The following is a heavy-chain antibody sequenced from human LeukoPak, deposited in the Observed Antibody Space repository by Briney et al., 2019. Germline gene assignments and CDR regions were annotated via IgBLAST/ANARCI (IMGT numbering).Heavy chain of an antibody. V-gene: IGHV3-21*01. D-gene: IGHD2-2*03. CDR1: GFTFSGYS. CDR3: ARTGYCSSTSCYDGAFDI. J-gene: IGHJ3*02. CDR2: ISSSSSYI. Sequence: GGSLRLSCAASGFTFSGYSMNWVRQAPGKGLEWVSSISSSSSYIYYADSVKGRFTISRDNAKNSLYLQMNSLRAEDTAVYYCARTGYCSSTSCYDGAFDIWGQGTMVTVSS.